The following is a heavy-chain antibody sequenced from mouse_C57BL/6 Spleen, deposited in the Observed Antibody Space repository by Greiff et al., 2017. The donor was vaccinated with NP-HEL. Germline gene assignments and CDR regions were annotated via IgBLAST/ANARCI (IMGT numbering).Heavy chain of an antibody. CDR3: ARHEIITTVVAPMDY. J-gene: IGHJ4*01. V-gene: IGHV5-12*01. CDR1: GFTFSDYY. Sequence: VESGGGLVQPGGSLKLSCAASGFTFSDYYMYWVRQTPEKRLEWVAYISNGGGSTYYPDTVKGRFTISRDNAKNTLYLQMSRLKSEDTAMYYCARHEIITTVVAPMDYWGQGTSVTVSS. CDR2: ISNGGGST. D-gene: IGHD1-1*01.